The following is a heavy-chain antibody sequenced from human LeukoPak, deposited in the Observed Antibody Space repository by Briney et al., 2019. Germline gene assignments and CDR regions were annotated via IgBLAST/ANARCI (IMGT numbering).Heavy chain of an antibody. CDR3: AKEGAELNYYYYYGMDV. CDR1: GFTFDDYA. Sequence: PGGSLRLSCAASGFTFDDYAMHCVRQAPGEGLEWVSLIIGVGGITYYADSVKGRFTISRDNSKNSLYLQMNSLRTEDIALYYCAKEGAELNYYYYYGMDVWGQGTTVTVSS. V-gene: IGHV3-43*02. J-gene: IGHJ6*02. CDR2: IIGVGGIT. D-gene: IGHD1-1*01.